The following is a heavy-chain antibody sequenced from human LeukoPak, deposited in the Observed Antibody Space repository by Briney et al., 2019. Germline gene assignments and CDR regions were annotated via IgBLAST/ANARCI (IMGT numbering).Heavy chain of an antibody. V-gene: IGHV3-74*01. D-gene: IGHD1-1*01. CDR1: VFTLSTYW. J-gene: IGHJ4*02. CDR2: INPDGSRT. CDR3: PRGCLEPVDN. Sequence: TGGSLRLSCAACVFTLSTYWMHWVRQAPGKGLVWVSRINPDGSRTDYADSVKGRFTISRDNAKNTLYLQMNSLRDDDTFVYYCPRGCLEPVDNWGQGTLVTVSS.